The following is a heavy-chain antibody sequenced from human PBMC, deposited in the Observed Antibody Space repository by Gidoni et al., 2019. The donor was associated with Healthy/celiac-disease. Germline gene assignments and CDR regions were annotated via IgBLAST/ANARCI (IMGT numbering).Heavy chain of an antibody. CDR3: ARGHWLLSDNQYYYYYMDV. D-gene: IGHD3-9*01. CDR2: IIPIFGTA. J-gene: IGHJ6*03. CDR1: GGTFRLYA. V-gene: IGHV1-69*06. Sequence: QVQLVQSGAEVKKPGSSVKVSCKAAGGTFRLYALSWVRQAPGQGLEWMGGIIPIFGTANYAQKFQGRVTITADKSTSTAYMELSSLRSEDTAVYYCARGHWLLSDNQYYYYYMDVWGKGTTVTVSS.